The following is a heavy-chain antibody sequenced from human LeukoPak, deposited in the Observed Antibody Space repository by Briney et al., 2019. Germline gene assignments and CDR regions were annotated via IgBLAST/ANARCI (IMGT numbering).Heavy chain of an antibody. V-gene: IGHV4-39*01. CDR3: DITRGVRGLIAPFDY. D-gene: IGHD3-10*01. CDR2: IYDIGST. Sequence: SGTLSLTCTAPGCSTSSSSYYWACIRQPPGKGLDWIGTIYDIGSTYYNPSRKSRVSISVDTSKNCFCMKVGCVTAADTCVCFRDITRGVRGLIAPFDYWGQGALVTVSS. CDR1: GCSTSSSSYY. J-gene: IGHJ4*02.